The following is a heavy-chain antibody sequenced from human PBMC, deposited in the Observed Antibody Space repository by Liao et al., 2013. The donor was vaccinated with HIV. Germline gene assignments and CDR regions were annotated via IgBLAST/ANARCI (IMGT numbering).Heavy chain of an antibody. CDR1: GGSISSYY. CDR2: IHPTGNT. Sequence: QVQLQESGPGLVKPSETLSLTCTVSGGSISSYYWSWLRQSAGKGLEWIGRIHPTGNTNYNPSLRRRVSISVDSSTNRFSLLMTSMTAADTAVYYCARDDVTMVRGQREGDAFDIWGQGTLVIVSS. J-gene: IGHJ3*02. V-gene: IGHV4-4*07. CDR3: ARDDVTMVRGQREGDAFDI. D-gene: IGHD3-10*01.